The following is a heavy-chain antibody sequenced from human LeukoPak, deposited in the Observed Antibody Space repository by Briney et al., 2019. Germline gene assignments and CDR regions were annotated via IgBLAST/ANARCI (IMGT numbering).Heavy chain of an antibody. D-gene: IGHD3-16*01. CDR3: STDSLVLNY. Sequence: GGSLRLSCAASGLTFTNAWMSWVRQAPGKGLEWVGRIKSKTNGGTTDYAAPVKGRFTISRDDSKNTVYLQMNSLKTEDTAVYYCSTDSLVLNYWGQGTLVTVSS. CDR2: IKSKTNGGTT. J-gene: IGHJ4*02. V-gene: IGHV3-15*01. CDR1: GLTFTNAW.